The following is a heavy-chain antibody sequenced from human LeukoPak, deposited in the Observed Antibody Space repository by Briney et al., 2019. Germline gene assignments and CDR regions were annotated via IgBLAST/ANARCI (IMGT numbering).Heavy chain of an antibody. CDR3: ARVVSKGIGDFDY. CDR1: GYTFTGYY. D-gene: IGHD3-22*01. J-gene: IGHJ4*02. V-gene: IGHV1-2*06. CDR2: IKPNRGGT. Sequence: ASVKVSCKASGYTFTGYYMHWVRQAPGQGREWMGRIKPNRGGTKYAQKFQGRVTMTRDTSISTAYMELSRLRSDDTAVYYCARVVSKGIGDFDYWGQGTLVTVSS.